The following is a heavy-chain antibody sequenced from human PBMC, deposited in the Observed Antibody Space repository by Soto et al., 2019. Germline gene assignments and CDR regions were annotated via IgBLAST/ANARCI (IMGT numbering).Heavy chain of an antibody. V-gene: IGHV5-10-1*01. J-gene: IGHJ6*02. Sequence: PXESLKISCKGSGYSFTSYWISWVRQMPGKGLEWMGRIDPSDSYTNYSPSFQGHVTISADKSISTAYLQWSSLKASDTAMYYCAREVAVASYYYYGMDVWGQGTTVTVSS. CDR1: GYSFTSYW. D-gene: IGHD6-19*01. CDR3: AREVAVASYYYYGMDV. CDR2: IDPSDSYT.